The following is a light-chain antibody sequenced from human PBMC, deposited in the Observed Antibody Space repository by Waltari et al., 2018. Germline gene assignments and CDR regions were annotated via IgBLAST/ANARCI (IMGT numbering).Light chain of an antibody. CDR2: EEK. V-gene: IGLV3-21*03. J-gene: IGLJ2*01. Sequence: YVLTQPPSVSVTPGRTARIPCGGNNIGRKTVHWYQQKPGQAPVLVVYEEKERPSGIPERISASNSGNTATLTISGVAAGDEADYYCQVWDRTGDHVIFGGGTKLTVL. CDR3: QVWDRTGDHVI. CDR1: NIGRKT.